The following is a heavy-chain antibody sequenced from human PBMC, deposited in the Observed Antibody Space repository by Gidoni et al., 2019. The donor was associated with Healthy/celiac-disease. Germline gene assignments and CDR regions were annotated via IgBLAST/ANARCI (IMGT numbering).Heavy chain of an antibody. J-gene: IGHJ4*02. Sequence: EVQLVESGGGLVQPGGSLRLSCAASGFTFSDHYMDWVRQAPGKGLEWVGRTRNKANSYTTEYAASVKGRFTISRDDSKNSLYLQMNSLKTEDTAVYYCARDSSYGSGSFDYWGQGTLVTVSS. D-gene: IGHD3-10*01. CDR3: ARDSSYGSGSFDY. CDR1: GFTFSDHY. V-gene: IGHV3-72*01. CDR2: TRNKANSYTT.